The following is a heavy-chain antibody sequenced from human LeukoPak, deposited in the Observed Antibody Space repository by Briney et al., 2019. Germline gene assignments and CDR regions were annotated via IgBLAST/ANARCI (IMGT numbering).Heavy chain of an antibody. Sequence: GGSLRLSCAASGFTLSSYWMHWVRQAPGKGLVWVSRINSDGSSTSYADSVNGRFTISRDNTKNTLYLQMNSLRAEDTAVYYCARDVGATLNPFDYWGQGTLVTVSS. CDR1: GFTLSSYW. CDR2: INSDGSST. D-gene: IGHD1-26*01. CDR3: ARDVGATLNPFDY. J-gene: IGHJ4*02. V-gene: IGHV3-74*01.